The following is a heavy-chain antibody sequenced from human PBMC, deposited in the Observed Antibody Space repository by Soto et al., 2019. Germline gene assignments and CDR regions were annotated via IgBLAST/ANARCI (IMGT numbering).Heavy chain of an antibody. CDR3: ARYRGDIVLMVYEYYFDY. CDR2: IYYSGST. D-gene: IGHD2-8*01. J-gene: IGHJ4*02. V-gene: IGHV4-59*01. Sequence: SETLCLTCTVSGGSISGYYWSWIRQPPGKGLEWIGYIYYSGSTNYNPSLKSRVTISVDTSKNQFSLKLSSVTAADTAVYYCARYRGDIVLMVYEYYFDYWGQGTLVTVSS. CDR1: GGSISGYY.